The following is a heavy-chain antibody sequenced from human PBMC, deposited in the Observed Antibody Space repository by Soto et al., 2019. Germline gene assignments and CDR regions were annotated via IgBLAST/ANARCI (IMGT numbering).Heavy chain of an antibody. CDR2: IYYSGST. CDR1: GGSVSSGSCY. J-gene: IGHJ4*02. V-gene: IGHV4-61*01. CDR3: ARVRFSGVDY. Sequence: PSETLSLTCTVSGGSVSSGSCYWSWIRQPPGKGLEWIGYIYYSGSTNYNPSLKSRVTISVDTSKNQFSLKLSSVTAADTAVYYCARVRFSGVDYWGQGTLVTVSS. D-gene: IGHD6-19*01.